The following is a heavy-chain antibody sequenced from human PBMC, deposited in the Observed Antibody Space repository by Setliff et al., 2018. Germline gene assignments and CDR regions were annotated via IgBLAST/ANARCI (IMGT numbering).Heavy chain of an antibody. CDR1: GASLNSGTYY. D-gene: IGHD3-16*01. CDR2: IYYRGDT. V-gene: IGHV4-39*01. CDR3: ARLPNYVWGSPVDY. Sequence: PSETLSLTCTVSGASLNSGTYYWGWIRQPPGKGLEWIGRIYYRGDTYYNPSLKGRLTISVDTAQNQFSLTLSSVTAADTAVYYCARLPNYVWGSPVDYWGQGTLVTVSS. J-gene: IGHJ4*02.